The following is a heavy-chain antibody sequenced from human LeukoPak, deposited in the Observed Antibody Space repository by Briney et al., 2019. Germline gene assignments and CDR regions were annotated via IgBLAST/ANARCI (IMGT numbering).Heavy chain of an antibody. CDR2: IYYSGST. CDR1: GGSISSSSYY. Sequence: ASETLSLTCTVSGGSISSSSYYWGWIRQPPGKGLEWIGSIYYSGSTYYNPSLKSRVTISVDTSKNQFSLKLSSVTAADTAVYYCARLVVAAARIIDNWGQGTLVTVSS. V-gene: IGHV4-39*01. CDR3: ARLVVAAARIIDN. J-gene: IGHJ4*02. D-gene: IGHD6-13*01.